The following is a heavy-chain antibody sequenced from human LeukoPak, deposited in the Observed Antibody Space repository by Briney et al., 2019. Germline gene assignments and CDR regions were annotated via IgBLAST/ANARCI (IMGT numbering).Heavy chain of an antibody. V-gene: IGHV1-2*06. J-gene: IGHJ4*02. CDR3: TRESGSYHGNDY. Sequence: GASVKVSCKASGGTFSSYAISWVRQAPGQGLEWMGRINPNNGATNYAQKLQGRVTITGDTSISTAYMELSSLRSDDTAVYYCTRESGSYHGNDYWGQGTLATVSS. CDR1: GGTFSSYA. D-gene: IGHD1-26*01. CDR2: INPNNGAT.